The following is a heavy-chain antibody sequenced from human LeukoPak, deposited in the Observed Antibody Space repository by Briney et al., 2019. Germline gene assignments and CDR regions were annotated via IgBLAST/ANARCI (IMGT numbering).Heavy chain of an antibody. CDR3: ARGTVTAIRPPYFDP. CDR2: IYYSGST. V-gene: IGHV4-59*01. D-gene: IGHD2-21*02. CDR1: GGSISSYY. Sequence: PSETLSLTCTVSGGSISSYYWSWIRQPPGKGLEWIGYIYYSGSTNYNPFLKSRVTISVDTSKNQFSLKLSSVTAADTAVYYCARGTVTAIRPPYFDPWGQGTLVTVSS. J-gene: IGHJ5*02.